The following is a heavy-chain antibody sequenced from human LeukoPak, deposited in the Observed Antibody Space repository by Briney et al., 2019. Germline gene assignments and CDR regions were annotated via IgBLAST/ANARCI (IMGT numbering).Heavy chain of an antibody. V-gene: IGHV4-4*07. D-gene: IGHD5-18*01. CDR2: IYTSGST. CDR1: GGSISSYY. CDR3: ARDFVYSYGPYYYYYGMDV. J-gene: IGHJ6*02. Sequence: SETLSLTCTVSGGSISSYYWSWIRQPAGKGLEWIGRIYTSGSTNYNPSLKSRVTMSVDTSKNQFSLKLSSVTAADTAVYYCARDFVYSYGPYYYYYGMDVWGQGTTVTVSS.